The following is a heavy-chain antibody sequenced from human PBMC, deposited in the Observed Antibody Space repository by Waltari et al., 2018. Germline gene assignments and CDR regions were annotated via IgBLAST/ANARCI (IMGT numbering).Heavy chain of an antibody. CDR1: GPPITRHPSS. CDR3: AKHLGFKYNDVLDV. J-gene: IGHJ3*01. V-gene: IGHV4-39*07. CDR2: SSYGATT. Sequence: QLQLQQSGPRLIKPSETLSLPCTVPGPPITRHPSSRAWVRQSPGKGLEWIGSSSYGATTYYNPSIQSRVTISHDMSKNQLTLTVTSVTAADTALYYCAKHLGFKYNDVLDVWGQGTMVTVSS. D-gene: IGHD1-20*01.